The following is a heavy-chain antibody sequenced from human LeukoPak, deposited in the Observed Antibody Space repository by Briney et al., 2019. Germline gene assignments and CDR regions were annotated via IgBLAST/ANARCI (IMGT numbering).Heavy chain of an antibody. CDR2: IYYSGST. Sequence: PSETLSLTCTVSGGSISSYYWSWLRQPPGKGLEWIGYIYYSGSTNYNPSLKSRVTISVGTSKTQFSLKLSSVTAADTAVYYCARGYGDYPYYFDYWGQGTLVTVSS. J-gene: IGHJ4*02. D-gene: IGHD4-17*01. CDR3: ARGYGDYPYYFDY. CDR1: GGSISSYY. V-gene: IGHV4-59*01.